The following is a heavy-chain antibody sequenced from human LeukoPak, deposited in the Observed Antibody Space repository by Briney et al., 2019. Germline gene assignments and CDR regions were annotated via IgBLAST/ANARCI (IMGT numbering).Heavy chain of an antibody. Sequence: GGSLRLSCAASGFTFSSYAMHWVRQAPGKGLEWVSTISGGGGSTYYADSVKGRFTISRDNSKNALYLQLTSLRLEDTALYYCVKDLTGTWSFDYWGQGTLVTVSS. J-gene: IGHJ4*02. D-gene: IGHD3-9*01. CDR3: VKDLTGTWSFDY. CDR1: GFTFSSYA. CDR2: ISGGGGST. V-gene: IGHV3-64D*06.